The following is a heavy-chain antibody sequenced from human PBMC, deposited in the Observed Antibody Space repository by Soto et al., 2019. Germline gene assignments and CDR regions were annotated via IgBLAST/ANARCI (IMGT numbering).Heavy chain of an antibody. D-gene: IGHD1-26*01. CDR2: INPNSGGT. CDR3: ASRYSGSRPFDY. J-gene: IGHJ4*02. V-gene: IGHV1-2*02. Sequence: ASVKVSGKASGYTCTGYYMHWVLQAPGQGLEWMGWINPNSGGTNYAQKFQGRVTMTRDTSISTAYMELSRLRSDDTAVYYCASRYSGSRPFDYWGQGTLVTVSS. CDR1: GYTCTGYY.